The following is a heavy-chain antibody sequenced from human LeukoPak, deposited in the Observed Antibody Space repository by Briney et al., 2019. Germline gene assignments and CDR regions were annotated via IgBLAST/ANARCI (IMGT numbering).Heavy chain of an antibody. CDR2: ISAYNGNT. V-gene: IGHV1-18*01. J-gene: IGHJ4*02. CDR1: RYTFTTYG. CDR3: ARGRLGCSSTSCYMNYFDY. D-gene: IGHD2-2*02. Sequence: ASVKVSCKASRYTFTTYGISWVRQAPGQGLEWMGWISAYNGNTNYAQKLQGRVTMTTDTSTSTAYMELRSLRSDDTAVYYCARGRLGCSSTSCYMNYFDYWGQGTLVTVSS.